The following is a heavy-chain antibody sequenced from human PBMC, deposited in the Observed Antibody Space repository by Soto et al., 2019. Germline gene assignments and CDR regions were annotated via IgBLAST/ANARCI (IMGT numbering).Heavy chain of an antibody. V-gene: IGHV5-51*01. Sequence: GESLKISCNGSGYSFTTYWIAWVRQMPGKGLEWVGIIYPGDSDTRYSPSFEGHVTISVDKSISTAFLQWNSLKASDNAIYYCARHSTSAHKDYWGQGTLVTVSS. D-gene: IGHD3-10*01. CDR2: IYPGDSDT. CDR3: ARHSTSAHKDY. J-gene: IGHJ4*01. CDR1: GYSFTTYW.